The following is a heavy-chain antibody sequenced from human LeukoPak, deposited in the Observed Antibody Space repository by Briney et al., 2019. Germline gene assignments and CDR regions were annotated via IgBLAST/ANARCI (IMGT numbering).Heavy chain of an antibody. Sequence: GGSLRLSCAASGFTFSSYAMSWVRQAPGKGLEWVSAISGSGGSTYYADSVKGRFTISRDNSKNTLYLQMNSLRAEDTAVYYCAKGRFLEWLLSLGDAFDIWGQGTMVTVSS. D-gene: IGHD3-3*01. CDR3: AKGRFLEWLLSLGDAFDI. CDR1: GFTFSSYA. CDR2: ISGSGGST. V-gene: IGHV3-23*01. J-gene: IGHJ3*02.